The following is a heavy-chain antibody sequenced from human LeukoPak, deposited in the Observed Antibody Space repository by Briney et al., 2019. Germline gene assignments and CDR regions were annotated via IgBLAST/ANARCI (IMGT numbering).Heavy chain of an antibody. D-gene: IGHD5-18*01. V-gene: IGHV3-30*04. CDR1: GFTFSSYA. CDR2: ISYDGSNK. Sequence: GGSLRLSCAASGFTFSSYAMHWVRQAPGKGLEWVAVISYDGSNKYYADSVKGRFTISRDNSKNTLYLQMNSLRAEDTAAYYCARDGTQLWSHYYYYMDVWGKGTTVTVSS. CDR3: ARDGTQLWSHYYYYMDV. J-gene: IGHJ6*03.